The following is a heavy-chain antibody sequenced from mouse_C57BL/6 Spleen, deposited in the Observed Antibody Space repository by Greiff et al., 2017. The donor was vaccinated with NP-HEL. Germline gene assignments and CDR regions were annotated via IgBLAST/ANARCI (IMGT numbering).Heavy chain of an antibody. CDR1: GYTFTDYY. J-gene: IGHJ4*01. Sequence: EVQLQESGPVLVKPGASVKMSCKASGYTFTDYYMNWVKQSHGKSLEWIGVINPYNGGTSYNQKFKGKATLTVDKSSSTAYMELNSLTSEDSAVYYCARGRLRVDYAMDYWGQGTSVTVSS. CDR2: INPYNGGT. D-gene: IGHD1-1*02. V-gene: IGHV1-19*01. CDR3: ARGRLRVDYAMDY.